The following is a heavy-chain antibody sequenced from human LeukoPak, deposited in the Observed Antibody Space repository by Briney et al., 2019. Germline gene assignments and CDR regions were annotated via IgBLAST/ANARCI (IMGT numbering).Heavy chain of an antibody. Sequence: PGGSLRLSCAASGFTVSSNYMSWVRQAPGKGLEWVSVIYSGGSTYYADSVKGRFTISRDNSKNTLYLQMNSLRAEDTAVYYCARHLYSYYYYYMDVWGKGTTVTVSS. CDR3: ARHLYSYYYYYMDV. CDR1: GFTVSSNY. D-gene: IGHD3-16*01. V-gene: IGHV3-53*01. CDR2: IYSGGST. J-gene: IGHJ6*03.